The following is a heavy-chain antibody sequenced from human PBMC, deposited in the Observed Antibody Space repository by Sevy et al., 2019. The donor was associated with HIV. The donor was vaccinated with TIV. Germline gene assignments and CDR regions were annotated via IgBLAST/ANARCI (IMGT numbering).Heavy chain of an antibody. CDR3: AKDGFGTYYYDSSGYQFDY. V-gene: IGHV3-30*18. D-gene: IGHD3-22*01. CDR1: GFTFSSYG. J-gene: IGHJ4*02. Sequence: GGSLRLSCAASGFTFSSYGMHWVRQAPGKGLEWVAVISYDGSNKYYADSVKGRFTISRDNSKNTLYLQMNSLRAEDTAVYYCAKDGFGTYYYDSSGYQFDYWGQGTLVTVSS. CDR2: ISYDGSNK.